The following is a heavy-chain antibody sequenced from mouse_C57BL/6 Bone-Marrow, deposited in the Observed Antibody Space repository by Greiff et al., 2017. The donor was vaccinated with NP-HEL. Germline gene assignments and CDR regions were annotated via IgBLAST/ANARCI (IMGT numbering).Heavy chain of an antibody. J-gene: IGHJ4*01. V-gene: IGHV14-4*01. CDR2: IDPENGDT. CDR3: TTGGSSPYAMDY. CDR1: GFNIKDDY. Sequence: VQLQQSGAELVRPGASVKLSCTVSGFNIKDDYMHWVKQRPEQGLEWIGWIDPENGDTEYASKFQGKATITADTSSNIAYLQLSSLTSEDTAVYYGTTGGSSPYAMDYWGQGTSVTVSS. D-gene: IGHD1-1*01.